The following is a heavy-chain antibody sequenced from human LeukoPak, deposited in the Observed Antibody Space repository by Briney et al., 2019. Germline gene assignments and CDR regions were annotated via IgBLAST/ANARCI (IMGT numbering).Heavy chain of an antibody. V-gene: IGHV3-23*01. D-gene: IGHD2-2*01. CDR1: GFTFSSYA. CDR3: AKASESTSFGYFDY. Sequence: GGSLTLSCAASGFTFSSYAMSWVRQPPGKGLEWVSAISGSGGSTYYADSVKGRFTISRDNSKNTLYLQMNSRRAEDTAVYYCAKASESTSFGYFDYWGQGTLVTVSS. J-gene: IGHJ4*02. CDR2: ISGSGGST.